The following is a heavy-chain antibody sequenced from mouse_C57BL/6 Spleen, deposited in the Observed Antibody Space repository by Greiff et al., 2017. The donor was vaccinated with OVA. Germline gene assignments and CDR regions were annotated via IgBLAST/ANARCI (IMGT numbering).Heavy chain of an antibody. V-gene: IGHV1-82*01. CDR3: ARGRDYFDD. CDR2: IYPGDGDT. Sequence: VQLQQSGPELVKPGASVKISCKASGYAFSSSWMNWVKQRPGKGLEWIGRIYPGDGDTNYNGKFKGKATLTADKSSSTAYMQLSSLTSEDSAVYFCARGRDYFDDWGQGTTLTVSS. CDR1: GYAFSSSW. J-gene: IGHJ2*01.